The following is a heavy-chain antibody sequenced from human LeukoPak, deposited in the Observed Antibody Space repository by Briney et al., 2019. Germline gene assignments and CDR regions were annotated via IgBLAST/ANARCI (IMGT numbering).Heavy chain of an antibody. J-gene: IGHJ4*02. CDR3: ATVPTVVTSFDY. CDR1: GGSISSYY. Sequence: SETLSLTCTVSGGSISSYYWSWIRQPPGKGLEWIGYIYYSGSTNYNPSLKSRVTISVDTSKNQFSLKLSSVTAADTAVYYCATVPTVVTSFDYWGQGTLVTVSS. CDR2: IYYSGST. V-gene: IGHV4-59*08. D-gene: IGHD4-23*01.